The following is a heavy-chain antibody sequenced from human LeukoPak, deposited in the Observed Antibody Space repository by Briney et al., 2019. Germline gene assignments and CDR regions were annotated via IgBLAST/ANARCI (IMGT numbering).Heavy chain of an antibody. CDR2: FGTAGDT. J-gene: IGHJ5*02. D-gene: IGHD2-21*01. Sequence: GGSLRLSCAASGFTFSSYDMHWVRQATGKGLEWVSAFGTAGDTYYPGSVKGRFAISRENAKNSLYLQMSSLRADDTAVYYCARGDWQSWGQGTLVTVSS. V-gene: IGHV3-13*04. CDR3: ARGDWQS. CDR1: GFTFSSYD.